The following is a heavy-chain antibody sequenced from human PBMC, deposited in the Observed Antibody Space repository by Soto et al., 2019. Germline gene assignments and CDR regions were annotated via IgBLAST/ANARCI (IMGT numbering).Heavy chain of an antibody. V-gene: IGHV4-34*01. CDR2: INHSGST. CDR1: SGSFSGYY. J-gene: IGHJ4*02. D-gene: IGHD3-10*01. Sequence: SETLSLTCAVYSGSFSGYYWSWIRQPPGKGLEWIGEINHSGSTNYNPSLKSRVTISVDTSKNQFSLKLSSVTAADTAVYYCAREPRYYGSGEYYFDYWGQGTLVTVS. CDR3: AREPRYYGSGEYYFDY.